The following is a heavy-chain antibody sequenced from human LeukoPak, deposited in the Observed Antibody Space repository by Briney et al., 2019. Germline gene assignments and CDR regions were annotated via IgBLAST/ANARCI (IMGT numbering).Heavy chain of an antibody. CDR3: AEWGGNDY. CDR1: SGSFSGYY. CDR2: INHGGST. Sequence: SETLSLTCTVYSGSFSGYYWSWIRQPPGKGLEWIGEINHGGSTNYNPSLKSRVTISVDTSENQFSLKLSSVTAADTAVYYCAEWGGNDYWGQGTLVTVSS. J-gene: IGHJ4*02. D-gene: IGHD1-26*01. V-gene: IGHV4-34*01.